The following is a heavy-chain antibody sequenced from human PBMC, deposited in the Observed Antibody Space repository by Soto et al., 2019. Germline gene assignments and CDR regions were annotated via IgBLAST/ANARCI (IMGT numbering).Heavy chain of an antibody. D-gene: IGHD2-15*01. Sequence: EVQLVESGGGLVKPGGSLRLSCAASGFTFSSYSMNWVRQAPGKGLEWVSSISSSSSYIYYADSVKGRFTISRDNAKNSLYLQMNSLRAEDTAVYYCARDKGAGYCSGGSCYPAWGCQHWGQGTLVTVSS. V-gene: IGHV3-21*01. J-gene: IGHJ1*01. CDR2: ISSSSSYI. CDR3: ARDKGAGYCSGGSCYPAWGCQH. CDR1: GFTFSSYS.